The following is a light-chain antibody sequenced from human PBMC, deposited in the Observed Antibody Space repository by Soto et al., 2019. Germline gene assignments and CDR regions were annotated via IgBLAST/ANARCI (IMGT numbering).Light chain of an antibody. CDR3: QQDYNLL. J-gene: IGKJ3*01. CDR2: GAS. V-gene: IGKV3D-7*01. CDR1: QRVSSSY. Sequence: PGERVTLSCRASQRVSSSYLTWYQQKPGQAPRLLIYGASTRATGIPARFSGSGSGTDFTLTISSLQPEDFAVYYCQQDYNLLFGPGTKVDIK.